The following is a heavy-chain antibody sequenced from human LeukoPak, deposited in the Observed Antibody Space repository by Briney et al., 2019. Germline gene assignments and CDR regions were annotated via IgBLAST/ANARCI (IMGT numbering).Heavy chain of an antibody. CDR2: IYYSGST. Sequence: SETLSLTCTVSSCSISNYYWIWIRQPPGKGLEWIGYIYYSGSTNYNPSLKSRVTISVDTSKNQFSLKLSSVTAAGTALYYSARVLVVAPAPYYYYGMDVWGQGTTVTVSS. CDR1: SCSISNYY. J-gene: IGHJ6*02. D-gene: IGHD2-2*01. V-gene: IGHV4-59*01. CDR3: ARVLVVAPAPYYYYGMDV.